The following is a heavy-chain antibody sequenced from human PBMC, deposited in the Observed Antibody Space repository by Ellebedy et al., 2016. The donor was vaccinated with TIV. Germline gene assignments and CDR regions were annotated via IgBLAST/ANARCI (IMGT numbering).Heavy chain of an antibody. CDR3: ARDPGWLQFFDY. D-gene: IGHD5-24*01. J-gene: IGHJ4*02. Sequence: GESLKISXAASGFTFSRYAIHWVRQAPGKGLEWVAVISYDGSNKYYADSVKGRFTISRDNSKNTLYLQMNSLRAEDTAVYYCARDPGWLQFFDYWGQGTLVTVSS. V-gene: IGHV3-30*04. CDR1: GFTFSRYA. CDR2: ISYDGSNK.